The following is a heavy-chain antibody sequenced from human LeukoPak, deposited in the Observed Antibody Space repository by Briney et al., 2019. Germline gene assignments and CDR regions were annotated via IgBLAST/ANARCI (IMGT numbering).Heavy chain of an antibody. J-gene: IGHJ6*02. CDR2: ISWSGTTT. V-gene: IGHV3-9*01. CDR1: GFTFSSYG. Sequence: GGSLRLSCAASGFTFSSYGMHWVRQAPGKGLEWVSGISWSGTTTGYADSVKGRFTISRDSAKNSLYLQMDGLRVEDTALYYCAKDESTGGFAPGYFYGMGVWGQGTTVTVSS. D-gene: IGHD3-16*01. CDR3: AKDESTGGFAPGYFYGMGV.